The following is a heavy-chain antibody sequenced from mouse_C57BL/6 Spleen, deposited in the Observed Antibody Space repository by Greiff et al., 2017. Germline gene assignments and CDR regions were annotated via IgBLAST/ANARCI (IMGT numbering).Heavy chain of an antibody. D-gene: IGHD2-1*01. J-gene: IGHJ3*01. Sequence: QVQLKQPGAELVMPGASVKLSCKASGYTFTSYWMHWVKQRPGQGLEWIGEIDPSDSYTNYNQKFKGKSTLTVDKSSSTAYMQLSSLTSEDSAVYYCASGNYVGFAYWGQGTLVTVSA. CDR1: GYTFTSYW. V-gene: IGHV1-69*01. CDR3: ASGNYVGFAY. CDR2: IDPSDSYT.